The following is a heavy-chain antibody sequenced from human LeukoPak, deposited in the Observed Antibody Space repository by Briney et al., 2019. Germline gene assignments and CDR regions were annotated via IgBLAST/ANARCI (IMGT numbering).Heavy chain of an antibody. CDR2: ISGSGGST. V-gene: IGHV3-23*01. CDR3: AKDSMDCSSTSCHFDY. J-gene: IGHJ4*02. CDR1: GFTFSSYA. D-gene: IGHD2-2*01. Sequence: PGGSLRLSCAASGFTFSSYAMSWVRQAPGKGLEWVSAISGSGGSTYYADSVKGRFTISRDNSKNTLYLQMSSLRAEDTAVYYCAKDSMDCSSTSCHFDYWGQGTLVTVSS.